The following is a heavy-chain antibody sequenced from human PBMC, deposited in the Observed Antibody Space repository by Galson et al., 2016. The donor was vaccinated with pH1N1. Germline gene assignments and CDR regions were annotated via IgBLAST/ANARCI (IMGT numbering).Heavy chain of an antibody. CDR3: AATVPGTAYFDY. CDR1: GVTVTTYY. D-gene: IGHD6-19*01. Sequence: SLRLSCAASGVTVTTYYMSWVCQAPGKGLEWVSVLYSGGKTYHADPVRGRFTLSRDNGENTVFLDMNTLRAEDTAVYYCAATVPGTAYFDYWGQGTLVTVSS. V-gene: IGHV3-53*01. J-gene: IGHJ4*02. CDR2: LYSGGKT.